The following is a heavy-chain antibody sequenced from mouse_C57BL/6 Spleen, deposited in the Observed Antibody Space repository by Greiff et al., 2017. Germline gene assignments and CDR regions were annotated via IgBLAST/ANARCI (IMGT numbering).Heavy chain of an antibody. V-gene: IGHV1-82*01. D-gene: IGHD2-3*01. CDR2: SYPGDGDT. J-gene: IGHJ2*01. CDR1: GYAFSSSW. CDR3: AREVGWLPPFDY. Sequence: QVQLQQSGPELVKPGDSVKISCKASGYAFSSSWMNWVKQRPGKGLEWIGRSYPGDGDTNYNGKFKGKATLTADKSASTAYMQLSSLTSEDSAVYFCAREVGWLPPFDYWGQGTTLTVSS.